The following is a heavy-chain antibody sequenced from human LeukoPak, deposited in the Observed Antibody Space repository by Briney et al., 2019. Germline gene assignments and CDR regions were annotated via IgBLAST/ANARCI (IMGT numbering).Heavy chain of an antibody. D-gene: IGHD5-18*01. CDR2: IYYSGST. V-gene: IGHV4-39*07. CDR1: GGSISSSTYY. Sequence: SETLSLTCTVSGGSISSSTYYWGWIRQPPGKGLEWIGSIYYSGSTYYNPSLKSRVTISVDTSKNQFSLKLSSVTAADTDLYYCARARRGIQHLHYYYYMDVWGKGTTVTVSS. J-gene: IGHJ6*03. CDR3: ARARRGIQHLHYYYYMDV.